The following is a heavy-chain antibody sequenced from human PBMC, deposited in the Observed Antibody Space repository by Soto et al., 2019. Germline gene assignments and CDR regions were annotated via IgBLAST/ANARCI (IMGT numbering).Heavy chain of an antibody. CDR1: GGSITRNDHY. V-gene: IGHV4-39*01. D-gene: IGHD6-19*01. Sequence: QLQLQESGPGLVRPSETLSLICTVSGGSITRNDHYWGWIRQSPGKGLEWIGDIKSSGSTNYNLSLKSRVSMSVETSQTQFSLKMHSVTAADTAVYYCARLGSSGWYQGSYFDYWGQGTLVTVSS. CDR3: ARLGSSGWYQGSYFDY. J-gene: IGHJ4*02. CDR2: IKSSGST.